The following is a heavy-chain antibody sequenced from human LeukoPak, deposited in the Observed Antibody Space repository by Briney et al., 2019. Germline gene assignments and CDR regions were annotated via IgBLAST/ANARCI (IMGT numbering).Heavy chain of an antibody. J-gene: IGHJ4*02. CDR3: AKEYSSSSFLGYFDY. CDR2: ISGSGSTT. CDR1: GFTFSSYA. D-gene: IGHD6-6*01. V-gene: IGHV3-23*01. Sequence: GGSLRLSCAASGFTFSSYAMSWVRQAPGKGLEWVSAISGSGSTTYYADSVKGRFTISRDNSKNTLYLQMNSLRAEDTAVYYCAKEYSSSSFLGYFDYWGQGTLVTVSS.